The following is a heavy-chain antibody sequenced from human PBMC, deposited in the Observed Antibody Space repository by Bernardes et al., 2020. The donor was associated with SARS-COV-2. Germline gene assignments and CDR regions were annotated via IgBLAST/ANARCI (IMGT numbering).Heavy chain of an antibody. CDR1: AFTVRNDY. CDR3: ARDGMYYYGSGRLGMDV. CDR2: IYSGGST. J-gene: IGHJ6*02. D-gene: IGHD3-10*01. V-gene: IGHV3-53*05. Sequence: GGSLRLSCAASAFTVRNDYMSWLRQTPGKGLEWVSVIYSGGSTYYADSVKGRFTISRDNSKNTLYLQMNSLRAEDTAVYYCARDGMYYYGSGRLGMDVWGQGTTVTVSS.